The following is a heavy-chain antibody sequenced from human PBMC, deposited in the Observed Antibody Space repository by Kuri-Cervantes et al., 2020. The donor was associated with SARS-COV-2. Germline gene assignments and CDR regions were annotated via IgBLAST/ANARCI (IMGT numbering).Heavy chain of an antibody. CDR3: ASQVDTAMAFDY. V-gene: IGHV4-39*01. CDR2: IYYSGST. CDR1: GGSISSSSYY. D-gene: IGHD5-18*01. J-gene: IGHJ4*02. Sequence: GSLRLSCTVSGGSISSSSYYWGWIRQPPGKGLGWIGSIYYSGSTYYNPSLKSRVTISVDTSKNQFSLKLSSVTAADTAVYYCASQVDTAMAFDYWGQGTLVTVSS.